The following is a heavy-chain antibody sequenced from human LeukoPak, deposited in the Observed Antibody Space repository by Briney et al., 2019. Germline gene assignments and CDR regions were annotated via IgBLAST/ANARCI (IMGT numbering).Heavy chain of an antibody. Sequence: SQTLSLTCAVSGGSISSGGYSWSWIRQPPGKGLEWIGYIYHSGSTNYNPSLKSRVTMSVDTSKNQFSLKLSSVTAADTAVYYCASSPSTVVDFDYWGQGTLVTVSS. V-gene: IGHV4-30-2*01. D-gene: IGHD2-15*01. CDR1: GGSISSGGYS. J-gene: IGHJ4*02. CDR3: ASSPSTVVDFDY. CDR2: IYHSGST.